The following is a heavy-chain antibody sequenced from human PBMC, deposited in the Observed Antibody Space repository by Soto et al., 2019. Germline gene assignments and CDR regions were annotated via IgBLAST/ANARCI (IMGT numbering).Heavy chain of an antibody. J-gene: IGHJ4*02. D-gene: IGHD5-12*01. CDR3: AKYPRGAVATD. V-gene: IGHV1-18*01. Sequence: QVQLVQSGGEVKKPGASVTVSCKASGYTFINYHITWVRQAPGQGLEWMAWINTYNGMTDYAQRFQGRVTMTRGTSTSTASMELRNLGSDDTAVYCCAKYPRGAVATDWGQGTQVTVYS. CDR1: GYTFINYH. CDR2: INTYNGMT.